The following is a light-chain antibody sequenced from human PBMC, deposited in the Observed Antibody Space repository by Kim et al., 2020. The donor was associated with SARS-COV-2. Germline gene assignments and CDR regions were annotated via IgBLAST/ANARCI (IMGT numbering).Light chain of an antibody. V-gene: IGKV4-1*01. Sequence: DIVMTQSPDSLAASLGERATINCKSSQSFLYSSNNKNYLAWYQQKPGQPPKLLIYWASTRESGVPDRFCGSGSGTDFSLAISSLQSEDVAVSYCQQYCSSPYTFGQGPKLEI. CDR1: QSFLYSSNNKNY. CDR3: QQYCSSPYT. J-gene: IGKJ2*01. CDR2: WAS.